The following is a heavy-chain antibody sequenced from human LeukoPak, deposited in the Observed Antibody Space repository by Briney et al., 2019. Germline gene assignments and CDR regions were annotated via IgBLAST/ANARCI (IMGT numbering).Heavy chain of an antibody. Sequence: KPSETLSLTCSVSGGSISSSTSYWGWIRQPPGKGLEWIVSIYYSGSTYYNPSLKSRVTISVDTSKKQFSLKLSSVTAADTAVYYCARVIDYVSAGDASDIWGQGTMVTVSS. J-gene: IGHJ3*02. V-gene: IGHV4-39*07. D-gene: IGHD3-16*01. CDR2: IYYSGST. CDR3: ARVIDYVSAGDASDI. CDR1: GGSISSSTSY.